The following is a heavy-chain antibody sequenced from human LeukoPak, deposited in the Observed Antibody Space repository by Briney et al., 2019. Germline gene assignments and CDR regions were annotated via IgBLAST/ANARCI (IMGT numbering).Heavy chain of an antibody. CDR1: GYTFTGYY. CDR2: INPNSGGT. V-gene: IGHV1-2*02. CDR3: ARGPVGGRGVIIYYYYYYMDV. D-gene: IGHD3-10*01. J-gene: IGHJ6*03. Sequence: ASVKVSCKASGYTFTGYYMHWVRQAPGQGLEWMGWINPNSGGTNYAQKFQGRVTMTRDTSISTACMELSRLRSDDTAVYYCARGPVGGRGVIIYYYYYYMDVWGKGTTVTISS.